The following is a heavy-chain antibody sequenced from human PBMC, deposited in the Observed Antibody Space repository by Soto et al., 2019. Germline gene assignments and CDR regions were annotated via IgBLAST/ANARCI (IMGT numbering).Heavy chain of an antibody. D-gene: IGHD2-2*01. J-gene: IGHJ5*02. Sequence: ASVKVSCKASGYTFTSYGISWVRQAPGQGLEWMGWISAYNGNTNYAQKLQGRVTMTTDTSTSTAYMELRSLRSDDTAVYYCARDIVVVPAAGPNWFDPWGQGTLVTVSS. V-gene: IGHV1-18*01. CDR2: ISAYNGNT. CDR3: ARDIVVVPAAGPNWFDP. CDR1: GYTFTSYG.